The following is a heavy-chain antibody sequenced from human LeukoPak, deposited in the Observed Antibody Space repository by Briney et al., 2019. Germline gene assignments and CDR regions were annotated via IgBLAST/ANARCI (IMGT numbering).Heavy chain of an antibody. V-gene: IGHV3-30*03. CDR2: ISYGGRNQ. CDR1: EFTFSTYG. J-gene: IGHJ6*02. CDR3: ARGSAYSDYHYYGMDV. D-gene: IGHD4-11*01. Sequence: GGALRLSCVDCEFTFSTYGMHWVRQAPAKGLEWVGVISYGGRNQFHAHSVKGLFTISRDNSENTLYLQMNSLIYEDTAVYYCARGSAYSDYHYYGMDVWGQGTRVTVS.